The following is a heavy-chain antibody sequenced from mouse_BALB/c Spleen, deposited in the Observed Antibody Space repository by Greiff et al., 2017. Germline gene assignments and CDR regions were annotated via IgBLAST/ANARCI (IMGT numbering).Heavy chain of an antibody. Sequence: VQLKQSGPELVKPGASVKMSCKASGYTFTSYVMHWVKQKPGQGLEWIGYINPYNDGTKYNEKFKGKATLTSDKSSSTAYMELSSLTSEDSAVYYCARWGYDGYYGGFAYWGQGTLVTVSA. D-gene: IGHD2-3*01. J-gene: IGHJ3*01. CDR2: INPYNDGT. V-gene: IGHV1-14*01. CDR3: ARWGYDGYYGGFAY. CDR1: GYTFTSYV.